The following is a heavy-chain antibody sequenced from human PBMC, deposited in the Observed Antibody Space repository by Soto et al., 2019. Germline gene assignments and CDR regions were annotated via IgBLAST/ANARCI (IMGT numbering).Heavy chain of an antibody. D-gene: IGHD1-26*01. J-gene: IGHJ5*02. CDR2: IIPIFGTA. Sequence: QVQLVQSGAEVKKPGSSVKVSCKASGGTFSSYVVRWVRQAPGQGLEWVGGIIPIFGTANYAQKFQGRVTITADKSTSTVYMELSSLRSDDTAVYYCASGEHNWFDTWGQGTLVTVSS. CDR1: GGTFSSYV. V-gene: IGHV1-69*06. CDR3: ASGEHNWFDT.